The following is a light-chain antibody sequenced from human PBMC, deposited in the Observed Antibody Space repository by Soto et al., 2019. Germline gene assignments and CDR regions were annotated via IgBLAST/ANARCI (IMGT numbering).Light chain of an antibody. CDR3: QQYGSSGT. Sequence: TQSQANLSVSPGERASLSCRASQSVNNNYLAWYQQKPGQAPRLLIYGASNRATGIPDRFSGSGSGTDFTLTISRLEPDDFAVYYCQQYGSSGTVGQGTKVDIK. CDR1: QSVNNNY. J-gene: IGKJ1*01. V-gene: IGKV3-20*01. CDR2: GAS.